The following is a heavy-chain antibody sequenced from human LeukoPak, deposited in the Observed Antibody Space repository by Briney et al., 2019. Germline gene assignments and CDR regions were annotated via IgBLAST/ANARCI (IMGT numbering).Heavy chain of an antibody. CDR1: GGSISSGGYY. CDR3: ARDRPPRSPIVPIPVLGMDV. D-gene: IGHD3-22*01. V-gene: IGHV4-31*03. CDR2: IYYSGST. J-gene: IGHJ6*02. Sequence: SETLSLTCTVSGGSISSGGYYWSWIRQHPGKGLEWIGYIYYSGSTYYNPSLKSRVTISVDTSKNQFSLKLSSVTAADTAVYYCARDRPPRSPIVPIPVLGMDVWGQGTTVTVSS.